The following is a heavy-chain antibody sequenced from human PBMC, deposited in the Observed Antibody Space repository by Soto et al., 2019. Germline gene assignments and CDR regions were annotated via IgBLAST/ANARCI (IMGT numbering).Heavy chain of an antibody. CDR1: GFSLSTGGVG. CDR2: IYWDDDK. V-gene: IGHV2-5*02. D-gene: IGHD2-21*02. Sequence: QITLKESGPSLVKPTQTLTLTCTFSGFSLSTGGVGVGWIRQPPGKALEWLALIYWDDDKRYSPSLRSRLTVTKATSKTPVVLTMTNMHPVDTATYYCAHSRCGGDCLQSYSSHYYYGMDVWGQGTTVTVSS. CDR3: AHSRCGGDCLQSYSSHYYYGMDV. J-gene: IGHJ6*02.